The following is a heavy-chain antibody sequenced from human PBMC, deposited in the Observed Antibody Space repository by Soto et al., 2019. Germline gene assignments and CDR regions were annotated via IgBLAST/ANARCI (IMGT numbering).Heavy chain of an antibody. CDR3: ARAALPVGITGTYFDY. V-gene: IGHV3-30-3*01. D-gene: IGHD1-20*01. Sequence: GGSLRLSCAASGFTFSSYAMHWVRQAPGKGLEWVAVISYDGSNKYYADSVKGRFTISRDNSKNTLYLQMNSLRAEDTAVYYCARAALPVGITGTYFDYWGQGTLVTVSS. CDR2: ISYDGSNK. CDR1: GFTFSSYA. J-gene: IGHJ4*02.